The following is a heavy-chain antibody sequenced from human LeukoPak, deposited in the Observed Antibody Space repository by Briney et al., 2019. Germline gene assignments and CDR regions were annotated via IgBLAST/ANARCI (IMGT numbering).Heavy chain of an antibody. Sequence: ASVNVSCKASGYTFTGHYMHWVRQPPGQGREWMGWINPNSGGINYPQKFQGRVTMTRDTSISTAYMELSRLRSDDTAVYYCARDLDWFRPKTGTSSPFDYWGQGTLVTVSS. D-gene: IGHD3/OR15-3a*01. CDR1: GYTFTGHY. CDR3: ARDLDWFRPKTGTSSPFDY. V-gene: IGHV1-2*02. CDR2: INPNSGGI. J-gene: IGHJ4*02.